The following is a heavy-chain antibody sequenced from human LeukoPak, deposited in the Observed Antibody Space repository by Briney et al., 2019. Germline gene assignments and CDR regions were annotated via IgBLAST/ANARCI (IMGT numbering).Heavy chain of an antibody. Sequence: SVKVSCKASGGTFSSYAISWVRQAPGQGLEWMGGIIPIFGTANYAQKFQGRDTITTDESTSTAYMELSSLRSEDTAVYYCAGGYCSSTSCYLRGAYYFDSWGQGTLVTVSS. CDR1: GGTFSSYA. J-gene: IGHJ4*02. CDR3: AGGYCSSTSCYLRGAYYFDS. D-gene: IGHD2-2*01. V-gene: IGHV1-69*05. CDR2: IIPIFGTA.